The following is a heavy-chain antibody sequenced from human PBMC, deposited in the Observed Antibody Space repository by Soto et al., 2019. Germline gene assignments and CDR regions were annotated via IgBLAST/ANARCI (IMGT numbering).Heavy chain of an antibody. Sequence: PSETLSLTCTVSGGSISSYYCSWIRQPPGKGLEWIGYIYYSVSTNYNPSLKSRVTISVDTSKNQFSLKLSSVTAADTAVYYCARARGGYFDYWGQGTLVTVSS. D-gene: IGHD3-10*01. V-gene: IGHV4-59*01. CDR3: ARARGGYFDY. CDR2: IYYSVST. J-gene: IGHJ4*02. CDR1: GGSISSYY.